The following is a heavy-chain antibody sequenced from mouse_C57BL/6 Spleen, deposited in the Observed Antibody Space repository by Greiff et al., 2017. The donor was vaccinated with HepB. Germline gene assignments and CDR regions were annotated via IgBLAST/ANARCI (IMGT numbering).Heavy chain of an antibody. D-gene: IGHD1-1*01. Sequence: QVQLQQSGAELVRPGASVTLSCKASGYTFTDYEMHWVKQTPVHGLEWIGAIDPETGGTAYNQKFKGKAILTADKSSSTAYMELRSLTSEDSAVYYCTSYGSSYPYYAMDYWGQGTSVTVSS. CDR2: IDPETGGT. J-gene: IGHJ4*01. CDR1: GYTFTDYE. V-gene: IGHV1-15*01. CDR3: TSYGSSYPYYAMDY.